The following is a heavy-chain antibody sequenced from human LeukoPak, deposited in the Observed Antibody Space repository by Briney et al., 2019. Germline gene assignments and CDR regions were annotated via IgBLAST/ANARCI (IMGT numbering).Heavy chain of an antibody. CDR2: ISYDGSNK. CDR1: GLTFSSYG. D-gene: IGHD6-19*01. CDR3: AKDRSSGWYSFQH. V-gene: IGHV3-30*18. J-gene: IGHJ1*01. Sequence: GGSLTLSRAASGLTFSSYGMHWVRQAPGKGPEWEAVISYDGSNKHYADSVKARFTISRDNSKNTLYLQMNSLRPEDTAVYYCAKDRSSGWYSFQHWGQGTVVSVSS.